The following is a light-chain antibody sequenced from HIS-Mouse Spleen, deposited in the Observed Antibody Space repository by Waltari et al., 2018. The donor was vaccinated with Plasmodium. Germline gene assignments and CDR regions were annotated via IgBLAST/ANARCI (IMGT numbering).Light chain of an antibody. CDR1: NIGSKN. J-gene: IGLJ2*01. CDR2: RDS. Sequence: SYELTQPLSVSVALGQTARITCGGNNIGSKNVHWYQQKPGQAPVLVIYRDSNRPSGIPERFSAPHSGNTATRTIIRAQAGDEADYYCQVWDSSTVVFGGGTKLTVL. CDR3: QVWDSSTVV. V-gene: IGLV3-9*01.